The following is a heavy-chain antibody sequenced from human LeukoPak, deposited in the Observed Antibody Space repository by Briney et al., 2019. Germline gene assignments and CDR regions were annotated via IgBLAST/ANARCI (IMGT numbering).Heavy chain of an antibody. CDR2: IWYDGSTK. CDR1: GFTFSTYG. Sequence: GGSLRLSCAASGFTFSTYGMHWVRQAPGKGLEWVAVIWYDGSTKYYADSVKGRFTISRDNSKNTLYLQMNSLRAEDRAVYYCARDDYNDSSGYNYYYMDVWGKGTTVTVSS. J-gene: IGHJ6*03. D-gene: IGHD3-22*01. V-gene: IGHV3-33*01. CDR3: ARDDYNDSSGYNYYYMDV.